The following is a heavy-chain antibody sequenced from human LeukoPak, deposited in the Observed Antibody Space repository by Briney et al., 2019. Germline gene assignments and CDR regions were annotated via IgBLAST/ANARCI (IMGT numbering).Heavy chain of an antibody. J-gene: IGHJ4*02. CDR1: GFTVSINY. Sequence: GGSLRLSCAASGFTVSINYMSWVRQAPGKGLEWVSVIYTNGSTYYADSMKGRFTISRDNSKNTLSLQTNSLRAEDTAVYYCARLAGASIFDYWGQGTLVTVSS. CDR2: IYTNGST. D-gene: IGHD1-26*01. V-gene: IGHV3-66*04. CDR3: ARLAGASIFDY.